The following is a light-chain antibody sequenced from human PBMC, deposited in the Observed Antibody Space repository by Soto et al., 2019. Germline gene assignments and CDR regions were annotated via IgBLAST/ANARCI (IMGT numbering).Light chain of an antibody. CDR3: SSYAGSYTPPYF. CDR2: EVT. CDR1: SSDVGGYNY. J-gene: IGLJ1*01. V-gene: IGLV2-8*01. Sequence: QSALTQPPSASGSPGQSVTISCTGTSSDVGGYNYVSWYQQHPGKAPKLMIYEVTKRPSGVPDRFSGSKSGNTASLTVSGLQAEDEADYYCSSYAGSYTPPYFFGTGTKVTVL.